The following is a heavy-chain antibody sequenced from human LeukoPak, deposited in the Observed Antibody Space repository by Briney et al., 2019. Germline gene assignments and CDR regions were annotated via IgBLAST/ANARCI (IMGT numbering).Heavy chain of an antibody. D-gene: IGHD3-10*01. CDR1: GFTFSSYG. J-gene: IGHJ3*02. Sequence: GRSLRLSCAASGFTFSSYGMHWVRQAPGKGLEWVAVISYDGSNKYYADSVKGRFTISRDNSKNTLYLQMNSLRAEDTAVYYCARDGALWFGELFDAFDIWGQGTMVTVSS. CDR3: ARDGALWFGELFDAFDI. V-gene: IGHV3-30*03. CDR2: ISYDGSNK.